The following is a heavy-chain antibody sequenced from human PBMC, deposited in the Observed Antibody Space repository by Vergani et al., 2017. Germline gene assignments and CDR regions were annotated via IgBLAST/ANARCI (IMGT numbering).Heavy chain of an antibody. V-gene: IGHV3-48*01. J-gene: IGHJ4*02. Sequence: EVQLLESGGGLAQPGGSLRLSCAASGFTFRNYAMTWVRQAPGKGLEWVSYISSSSSTIYYADSVKGRFTISRDNAKNSLYLQMNSLRAEDTAVYYCARVADFGVVTTHYWGQGTLVTVSS. CDR1: GFTFRNYA. CDR3: ARVADFGVVTTHY. D-gene: IGHD3-3*01. CDR2: ISSSSSTI.